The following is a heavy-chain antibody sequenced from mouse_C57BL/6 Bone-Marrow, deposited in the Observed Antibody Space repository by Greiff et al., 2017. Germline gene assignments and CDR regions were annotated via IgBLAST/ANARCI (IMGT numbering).Heavy chain of an antibody. J-gene: IGHJ4*01. CDR2: ISNGGGST. D-gene: IGHD3-2*02. V-gene: IGHV5-12*01. CDR1: GFTFSDYY. CDR3: ARHNPRLYAMDY. Sequence: EVKLVESGGGLVQPGGSLKLSCAASGFTFSDYYMYWVRQTPEKRLEWVAYISNGGGSTYYPDTVKGRFTISRDNAKNTLYLQMSRLKSEDTAMYYCARHNPRLYAMDYWGQGTSVTVSS.